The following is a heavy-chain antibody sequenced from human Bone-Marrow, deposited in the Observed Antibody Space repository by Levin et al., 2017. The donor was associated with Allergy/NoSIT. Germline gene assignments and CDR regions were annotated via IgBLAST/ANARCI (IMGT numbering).Heavy chain of an antibody. Sequence: GASVKVSCVASGFTVGNNYMSWVRQAPGKGLEWVSVIYSGGSTYYADSVKGRFTVSRDSSKNILFLQMNSLTAEDTAVYYCAGYTAKDYWGRGTLVTVSS. J-gene: IGHJ4*02. CDR3: AGYTAKDY. CDR2: IYSGGST. CDR1: GFTVGNNY. D-gene: IGHD5-18*01. V-gene: IGHV3-53*01.